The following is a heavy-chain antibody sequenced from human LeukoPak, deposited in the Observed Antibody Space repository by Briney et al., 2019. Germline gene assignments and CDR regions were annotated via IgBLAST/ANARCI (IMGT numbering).Heavy chain of an antibody. CDR1: GFTFSSHW. V-gene: IGHV3-7*01. CDR2: IKPDGSEK. D-gene: IGHD6-19*01. CDR3: ARDRGSSGWYEFDY. J-gene: IGHJ4*02. Sequence: GGSLRLSCAASGFTFSSHWMSWVRQAPGKGLEWVASIKPDGSEKYYVDSVKGRFTISRDSAKSSLYLQMNTLRAEDTAVYYCARDRGSSGWYEFDYWGQGALVTVSS.